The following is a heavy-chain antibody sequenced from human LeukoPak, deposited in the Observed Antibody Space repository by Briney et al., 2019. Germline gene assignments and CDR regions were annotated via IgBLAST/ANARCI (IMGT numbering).Heavy chain of an antibody. CDR2: IYYSGST. D-gene: IGHD5-18*01. CDR3: ASPSRGYSYVSWSVYFGY. V-gene: IGHV4-39*01. CDR1: GGSISSSSYY. Sequence: PSETLSLTCTVSGGSISSSSYYWGWIRQPPGKGLEWIGSIYYSGSTYYNPSLKSRVTISVDTSKNQFSLKLSSVTAADTAVYYCASPSRGYSYVSWSVYFGYWGQGTLVTVSS. J-gene: IGHJ4*02.